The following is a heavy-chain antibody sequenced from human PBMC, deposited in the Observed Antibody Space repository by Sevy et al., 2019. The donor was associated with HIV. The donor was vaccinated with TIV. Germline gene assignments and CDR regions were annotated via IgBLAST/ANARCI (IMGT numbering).Heavy chain of an antibody. D-gene: IGHD3-3*01. CDR3: AREKGGIFGVVAGQFDS. J-gene: IGHJ4*02. CDR1: GYSFTNHA. V-gene: IGHV1-3*01. CDR2: IKADNGNI. Sequence: ASVKVSCKASGYSFTNHAIQWVRQAPGQGLEWMGWIKADNGNIKYSQKFQDRLTITRDTSATTAYMELRSLRPEDTAHYFCAREKGGIFGVVAGQFDSWGQGTLVTVSS.